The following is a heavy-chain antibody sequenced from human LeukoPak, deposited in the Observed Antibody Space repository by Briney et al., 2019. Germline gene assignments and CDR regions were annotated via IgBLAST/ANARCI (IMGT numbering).Heavy chain of an antibody. Sequence: SQTLSLTCAISGDGIFTNNVAWNWIRQSPSRGLEWLGRTYYGATWSFDYAVSGKSRITIHADTPKNQFSLQLSSVTPEDTAVYYCARGKYTSFDNWGQGTLVTVSS. D-gene: IGHD6-6*01. J-gene: IGHJ4*02. CDR1: GDGIFTNNVA. CDR3: ARGKYTSFDN. V-gene: IGHV6-1*01. CDR2: TYYGATWSF.